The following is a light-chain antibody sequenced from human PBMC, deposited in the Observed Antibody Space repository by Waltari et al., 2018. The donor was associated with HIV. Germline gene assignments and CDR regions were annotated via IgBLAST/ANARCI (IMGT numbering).Light chain of an antibody. CDR1: GSHIRTYS. CDR3: AVWDDSLGGAV. V-gene: IGLV1-47*01. CDR2: MND. Sequence: QSVVTQPPSASGTPGQRVTIPCSGSGSHIRTYSVTWYQHFPVTAPKLLIYMNDQRPSGVPGRFSGSQSGTSASLAISGLQYDDEADYYCAVWDDSLGGAVFGGGTKLTVL. J-gene: IGLJ2*01.